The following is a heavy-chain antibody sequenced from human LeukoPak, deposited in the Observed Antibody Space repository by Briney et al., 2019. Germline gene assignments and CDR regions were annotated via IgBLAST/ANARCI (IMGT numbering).Heavy chain of an antibody. V-gene: IGHV3-23*01. J-gene: IGHJ4*02. Sequence: GGSLRLSCAASEFTFSDYAMSWVRQAPGKGLEWVSAISGRSGSTYYADSVKGRFTTSRDNSKNTLYLQVNSLRVEDTAVYYCARGEDSIAAAGIGVGDYWGQGTLVTVSS. CDR2: ISGRSGST. D-gene: IGHD6-13*01. CDR1: EFTFSDYA. CDR3: ARGEDSIAAAGIGVGDY.